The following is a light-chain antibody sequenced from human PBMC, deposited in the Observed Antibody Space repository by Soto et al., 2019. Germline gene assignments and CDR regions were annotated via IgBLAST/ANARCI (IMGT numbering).Light chain of an antibody. Sequence: QSALTQPASVSGSPGQSITISCTGTNNDVGSYDLVSWYRQSPGEAPKLIIYDVTKRPSGVSGRFSASKSGNTASLTISGLQAEDEADYYCSSYAGLATYVLFGGGTQLTVL. CDR1: NNDVGSYDL. CDR3: SSYAGLATYVL. V-gene: IGLV2-23*02. J-gene: IGLJ2*01. CDR2: DVT.